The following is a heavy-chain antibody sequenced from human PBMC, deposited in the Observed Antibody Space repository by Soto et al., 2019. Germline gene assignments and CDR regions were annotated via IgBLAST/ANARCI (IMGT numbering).Heavy chain of an antibody. CDR1: GFSLSTSGMC. Sequence: SGPTLVNPTQTLTLTCTFSGFSLSTSGMCVSWLRQPPGEALEWLAVIDWDDEKYYSTFLKTRLTISKDTSKNEVVLILTNTDPVDTATYYCARTVGRPGHDGSYYFYGMNVFGQGATVTISS. V-gene: IGHV2-70*01. CDR3: ARTVGRPGHDGSYYFYGMNV. CDR2: IDWDDEK. J-gene: IGHJ6*02. D-gene: IGHD3-10*01.